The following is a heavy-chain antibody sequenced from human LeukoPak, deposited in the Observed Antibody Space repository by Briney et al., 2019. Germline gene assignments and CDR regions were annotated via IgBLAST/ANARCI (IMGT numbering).Heavy chain of an antibody. J-gene: IGHJ4*02. V-gene: IGHV4-59*01. CDR1: GGSISSYY. D-gene: IGHD2/OR15-2a*01. Sequence: SETLSLTCTVSGGSISSYYWSWIRQPPGKGLEWIGYIYYSGSTNYNPSLKSRVTISVDTSKNQFSLKLSSVTAADTAVYYCARGNIPEGFYFDYWGQGTLVTVSS. CDR2: IYYSGST. CDR3: ARGNIPEGFYFDY.